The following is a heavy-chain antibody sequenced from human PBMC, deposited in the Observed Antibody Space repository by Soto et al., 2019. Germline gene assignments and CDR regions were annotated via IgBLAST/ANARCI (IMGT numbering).Heavy chain of an antibody. Sequence: VQLVESGGGLVQPGEALRLACAASGFSIRKYWMHWVRQAPGKGPVWVSYISGDGTTTDYAGSVKGRFTISRDNAKNTLFLQMDSLRVEDTAIYFCAIQDCPNDVCLEAAVTVGGALEYWGRGAQVTVSS. D-gene: IGHD2-8*01. V-gene: IGHV3-74*01. CDR2: ISGDGTTT. J-gene: IGHJ4*02. CDR1: GFSIRKYW. CDR3: AIQDCPNDVCLEAAVTVGGALEY.